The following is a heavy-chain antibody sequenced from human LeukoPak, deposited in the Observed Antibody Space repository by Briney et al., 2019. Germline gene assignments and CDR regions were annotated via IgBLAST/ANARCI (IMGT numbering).Heavy chain of an antibody. D-gene: IGHD2-21*02. Sequence: TSETLSLTCTVSGGSISNYYWSWIRQPAGKGLEWIGRIYTSGSTNYNPSLKSRVTMSVDTSKNQFSLKLSSVTAADTAVYYCARDSLAYCGGDCYTFDYWGQGTLVTVSS. CDR1: GGSISNYY. CDR3: ARDSLAYCGGDCYTFDY. V-gene: IGHV4-4*07. J-gene: IGHJ4*02. CDR2: IYTSGST.